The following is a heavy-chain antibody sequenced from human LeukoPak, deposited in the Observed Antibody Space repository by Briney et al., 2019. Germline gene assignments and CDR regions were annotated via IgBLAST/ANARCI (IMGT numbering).Heavy chain of an antibody. Sequence: SETLSLTCAVYGGSFSGYYWSWIRQPPGKGLEWIGEINHSGSTNYNPSPKSRVTISVDTSKNQFSLKLSSVTAADTAVYYCATSKGYSYGYIGYWGQGTLVTVSS. CDR2: INHSGST. J-gene: IGHJ4*02. D-gene: IGHD5-18*01. V-gene: IGHV4-34*01. CDR3: ATSKGYSYGYIGY. CDR1: GGSFSGYY.